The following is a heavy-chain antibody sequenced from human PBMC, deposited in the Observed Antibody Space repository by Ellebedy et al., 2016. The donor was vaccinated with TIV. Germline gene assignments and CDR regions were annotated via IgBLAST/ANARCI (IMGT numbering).Heavy chain of an antibody. V-gene: IGHV3-30*02. D-gene: IGHD6-19*01. J-gene: IGHJ4*02. CDR1: GFRLSTHG. CDR3: TRETNSPPGEVAGTGFDC. Sequence: GESLKISCVASGFRLSTHGMHWVRQAPGKGLEWVAFKRFDGRMEYNGDSVKGRFIISRDVSKNTLYLQMNRLRAEDTAMYYCTRETNSPPGEVAGTGFDCWGQGTLVIVSS. CDR2: KRFDGRME.